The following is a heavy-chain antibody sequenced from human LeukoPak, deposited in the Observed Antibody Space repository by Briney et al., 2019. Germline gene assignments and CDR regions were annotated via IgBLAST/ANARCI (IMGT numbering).Heavy chain of an antibody. J-gene: IGHJ4*02. CDR2: IIPIFGTA. Sequence: ASVKVSCKASGGTFSSYAISWVRQAPGQGLEWMGGIIPIFGTANYAQKFQGRVTITADKSTSTAYMELSSLRSEDTAVYYCARELRDYGDYQDYWGQGTLVTVSS. CDR3: ARELRDYGDYQDY. D-gene: IGHD4-17*01. V-gene: IGHV1-69*06. CDR1: GGTFSSYA.